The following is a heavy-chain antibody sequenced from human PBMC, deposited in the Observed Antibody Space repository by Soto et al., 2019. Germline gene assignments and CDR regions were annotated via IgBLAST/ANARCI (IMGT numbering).Heavy chain of an antibody. D-gene: IGHD1-20*01. Sequence: QVQLVQSGAEEKKPGASVKVSCKASGYTFTSYAMHWVRQAPGQRLEWMGWINAGNGNTKYSQKFQGRVTITRDTSVSTAYMELSSLRSEDTAVYYCARGITLPTPLDYWGQGTLVTVSS. CDR3: ARGITLPTPLDY. CDR1: GYTFTSYA. CDR2: INAGNGNT. V-gene: IGHV1-3*05. J-gene: IGHJ4*02.